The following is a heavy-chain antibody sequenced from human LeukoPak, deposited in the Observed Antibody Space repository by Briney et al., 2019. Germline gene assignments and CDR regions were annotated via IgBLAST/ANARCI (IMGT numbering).Heavy chain of an antibody. J-gene: IGHJ4*02. CDR1: GGSISSYY. V-gene: IGHV4-59*08. D-gene: IGHD1-26*01. CDR2: IYYSGST. Sequence: PSETLSLTCTVSGGSISSYYWSWIRQPPGKGLEWIGYIYYSGSTNYNPSLKSRVTISVDTSKNQFSLKLSSVTAADTAVYYCATWVGARFDYWGQGTLVTVFS. CDR3: ATWVGARFDY.